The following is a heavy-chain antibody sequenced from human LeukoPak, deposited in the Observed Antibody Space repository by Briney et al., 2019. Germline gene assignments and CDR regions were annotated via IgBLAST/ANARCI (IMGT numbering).Heavy chain of an antibody. CDR2: IYYSGST. Sequence: SETLSLTCTVSGGSISSDNYYWSWIRQHPGKGLEWIGYIYYSGSTYYNPSLKSRVTISLDTSKNQFSLKLSSVTAADTAVYYCAGRPVTPVGYGMDVWGQGTTVTVSS. V-gene: IGHV4-31*03. D-gene: IGHD4-23*01. J-gene: IGHJ6*02. CDR3: AGRPVTPVGYGMDV. CDR1: GGSISSDNYY.